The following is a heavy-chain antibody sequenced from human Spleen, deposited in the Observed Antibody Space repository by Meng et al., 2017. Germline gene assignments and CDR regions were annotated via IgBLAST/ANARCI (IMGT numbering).Heavy chain of an antibody. CDR1: GGTFSSYA. CDR3: ARGARCSVCHTPKWFDP. V-gene: IGHV1-69*05. Sequence: SVKVSCKASGGTFSSYAISWVRQAPGQGLEWMGGIIPLSGTTNYAQKFQGRVTITTDESTITAYMEMSSLTSEDTAVYYCARGARCSVCHTPKWFDPWGQGTLVTVSS. J-gene: IGHJ5*02. CDR2: IIPLSGTT. D-gene: IGHD6-19*01.